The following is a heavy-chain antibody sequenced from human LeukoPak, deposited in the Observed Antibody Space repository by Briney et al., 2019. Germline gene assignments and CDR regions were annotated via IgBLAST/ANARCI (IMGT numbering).Heavy chain of an antibody. CDR3: ARESGALRGYSFGL. D-gene: IGHD5-18*01. J-gene: IGHJ4*02. CDR2: ISGNGGST. Sequence: PGGSLRLSCTASGFTFSTYTMHWVRQAPGKGLEYVSAISGNGGSTYYANSVKGRFTISRDNSKNTLYLQMNSLRAEDTAVYYCARESGALRGYSFGLWGQGTLVTVSS. V-gene: IGHV3-64*01. CDR1: GFTFSTYT.